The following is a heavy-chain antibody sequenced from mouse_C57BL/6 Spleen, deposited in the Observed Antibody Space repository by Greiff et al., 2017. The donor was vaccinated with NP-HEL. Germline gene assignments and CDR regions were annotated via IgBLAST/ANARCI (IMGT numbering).Heavy chain of an antibody. D-gene: IGHD2-12*01. CDR2: IDPSDSSS. CDR1: GYTFTRSW. V-gene: IGHV1-69*01. CDR3: ARLRRGDY. Sequence: QVQLQQPGAELVIPGASVKLSCKASGYTFTRSWMPWLKQRPGQGLEWIGEIDPSDSSSNYNQNFKGKSTLTVDKSSSTAYMQLSSLTSEDSAVYYWARLRRGDYWGQGTSVTVSS. J-gene: IGHJ4*01.